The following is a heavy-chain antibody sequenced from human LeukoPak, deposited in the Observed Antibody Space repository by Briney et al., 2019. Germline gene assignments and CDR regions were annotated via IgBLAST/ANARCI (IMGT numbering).Heavy chain of an antibody. Sequence: ASVKVSCKASGYTFTDYYMHWVRQAPGQGLEWMGWINPSGGSTSYAQKFQGRVTMTRDTSTSTVYMELSSLSSEDTAVYYCARGGRERYSSGWTDAYDIWGQGTMVTVSS. D-gene: IGHD6-19*01. CDR2: INPSGGST. CDR1: GYTFTDYY. J-gene: IGHJ3*02. CDR3: ARGGRERYSSGWTDAYDI. V-gene: IGHV1-46*01.